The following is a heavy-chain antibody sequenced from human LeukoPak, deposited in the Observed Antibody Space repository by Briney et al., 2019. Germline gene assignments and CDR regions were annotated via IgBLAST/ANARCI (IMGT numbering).Heavy chain of an antibody. CDR3: ASGGGIAARHYYYMDV. CDR1: GYTLTELS. J-gene: IGHJ6*03. CDR2: FDPEDGET. D-gene: IGHD6-6*01. V-gene: IGHV1-24*01. Sequence: ASVKVSCKVSGYTLTELSMHWVRQAPGKGLEWMGGFDPEDGETIYAQKFQGRVTMTEDTSTDTAYMELSSLRSEDTAVYYCASGGGIAARHYYYMDVWGKGTTVTVSS.